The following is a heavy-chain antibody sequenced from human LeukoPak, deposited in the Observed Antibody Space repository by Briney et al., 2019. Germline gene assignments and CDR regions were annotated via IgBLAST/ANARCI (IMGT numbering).Heavy chain of an antibody. V-gene: IGHV3-9*01. D-gene: IGHD2-15*01. CDR1: GFTFDDYA. CDR3: AKAVKGYCSGGSCYSLDY. J-gene: IGHJ4*02. Sequence: GRSLRLSCAASGFTFDDYAMHWVRQAPGKGLEWVSGISWNSGSIGYADSVKGRFTISRDNAKNSLYLQMNSLRAEDTALYYCAKAVKGYCSGGSCYSLDYWGQGTLVTVSS. CDR2: ISWNSGSI.